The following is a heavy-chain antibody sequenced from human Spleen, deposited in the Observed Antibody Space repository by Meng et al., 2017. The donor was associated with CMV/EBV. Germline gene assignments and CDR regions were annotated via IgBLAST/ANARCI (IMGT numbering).Heavy chain of an antibody. V-gene: IGHV4-4*02. CDR2: IYHSGST. D-gene: IGHD6-19*01. Sequence: CAVSGGSSSSSNWWSWVRQPPGKGLEWIGEIYHSGSTNYNPSLKSRVTISVDKSKNQFSLKLSSVTAADTAVYYCARKYRWLAHFDYWGQGTLVTVSS. CDR3: ARKYRWLAHFDY. J-gene: IGHJ4*02. CDR1: GGSSSSSNW.